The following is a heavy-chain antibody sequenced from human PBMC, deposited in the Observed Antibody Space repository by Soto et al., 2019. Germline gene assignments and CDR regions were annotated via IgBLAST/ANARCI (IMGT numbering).Heavy chain of an antibody. CDR1: GFTFSSYD. Sequence: GGSLRLSCAASGFTFSSYDMHWVRQATGKGLEWVSAIGTAGDTYYPGSVKGRFTISRENAKNSLYLQMNSLRAEDTAVYYCARVLPGNWNYGGMDVWGQGTTVTVSS. J-gene: IGHJ6*02. CDR2: IGTAGDT. V-gene: IGHV3-13*01. CDR3: ARVLPGNWNYGGMDV. D-gene: IGHD1-20*01.